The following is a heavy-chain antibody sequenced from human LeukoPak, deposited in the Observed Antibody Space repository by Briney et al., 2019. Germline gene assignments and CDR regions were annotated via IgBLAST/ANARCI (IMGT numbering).Heavy chain of an antibody. V-gene: IGHV3-11*06. CDR1: GFTFSDYY. J-gene: IGHJ4*02. CDR3: ARVGSYSSYYFDY. Sequence: PGGSLRPSCAASGFTFSDYYMSWVRQAPGKGLEWVSYISSSSSYTNYADSVKGRFTISRDNAKNSLYLQMNILIAVDTARYYCARVGSYSSYYFDYWGQGTLVTV. CDR2: ISSSSSYT. D-gene: IGHD5-18*01.